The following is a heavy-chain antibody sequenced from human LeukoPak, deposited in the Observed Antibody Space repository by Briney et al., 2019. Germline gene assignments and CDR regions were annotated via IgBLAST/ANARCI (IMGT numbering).Heavy chain of an antibody. CDR1: GGSISSGSYF. Sequence: PSETLSLTCTVSGGSISSGSYFWNWIRQPAGKGLEWIGRIYTSGSTNYNPSLKSRVTISVDTSKNQFSLKLSSVTAADTAEYYCASLNLNIVGATSDYWGQGTLVTVSS. V-gene: IGHV4-61*02. D-gene: IGHD1-26*01. CDR3: ASLNLNIVGATSDY. CDR2: IYTSGST. J-gene: IGHJ4*02.